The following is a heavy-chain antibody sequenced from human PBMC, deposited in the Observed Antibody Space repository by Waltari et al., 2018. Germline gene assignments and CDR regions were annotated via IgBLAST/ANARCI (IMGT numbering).Heavy chain of an antibody. J-gene: IGHJ3*02. CDR1: GSTFSGYA. CDR2: IKQEGSEK. D-gene: IGHD3-3*01. Sequence: EVQLLQSGGGLVQPGGSLRLSCAVSGSTFSGYAFTWVRQAPGKGMAWVANIKQEGSEKYYVDSVKGRFTISRDNAKNSLYLQMNSLRVEDTAVYYCARVWSGDDAFDIWGQGTMVTVS. CDR3: ARVWSGDDAFDI. V-gene: IGHV3-7*01.